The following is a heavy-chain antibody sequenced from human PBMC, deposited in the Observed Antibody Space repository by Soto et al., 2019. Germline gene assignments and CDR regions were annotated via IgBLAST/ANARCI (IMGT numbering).Heavy chain of an antibody. Sequence: QGQLVESGGGVVQPGRSLRLSCAASGFTFSSFGMHWVRQAPGKGLEWVAVIWPDGSTQYYAESVKVRFTISRDNSKNTLSLQMDSLRAEDTAVYYCARDEQHMGRGYFDYWGQGTLVTVSS. V-gene: IGHV3-33*01. CDR2: IWPDGSTQ. CDR3: ARDEQHMGRGYFDY. J-gene: IGHJ4*02. D-gene: IGHD2-21*01. CDR1: GFTFSSFG.